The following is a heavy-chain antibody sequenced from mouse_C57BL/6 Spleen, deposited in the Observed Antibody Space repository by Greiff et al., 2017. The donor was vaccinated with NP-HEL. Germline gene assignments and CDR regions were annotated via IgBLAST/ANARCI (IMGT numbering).Heavy chain of an antibody. J-gene: IGHJ2*01. D-gene: IGHD6-1*01. CDR1: GFTFSSYA. CDR2: ISSGGDYI. CDR3: TRDPLRGYFDY. V-gene: IGHV5-9-1*02. Sequence: EVHLVESGEGLVKPGGSLKLSCAASGFTFSSYAMSWVRQTPEKRLEWVAYISSGGDYIYYADTMKGRFTISRDNARNTLYLQMSSLKSEDTAMYYCTRDPLRGYFDYWGQGTTLTVSS.